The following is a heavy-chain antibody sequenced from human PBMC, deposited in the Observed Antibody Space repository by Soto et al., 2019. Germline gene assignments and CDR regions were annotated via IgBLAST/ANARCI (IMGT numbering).Heavy chain of an antibody. CDR2: INPSGGST. J-gene: IGHJ4*02. CDR3: ASDRDGILWFGYLSYYFDY. D-gene: IGHD3-10*01. CDR1: GYTFTSYY. Sequence: QVQLVQSGAEVKKPGASVKVSCKASGYTFTSYYMHWVRQAPGQGLEWMGIINPSGGSTSYAQKFRGRVTLARDTSTSTVYMELSSVRSDDTAVYYCASDRDGILWFGYLSYYFDYWGQGPLVPVSS. V-gene: IGHV1-46*03.